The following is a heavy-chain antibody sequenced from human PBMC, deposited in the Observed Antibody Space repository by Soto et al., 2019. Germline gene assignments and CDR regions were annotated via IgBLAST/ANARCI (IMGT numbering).Heavy chain of an antibody. J-gene: IGHJ4*02. CDR2: ISSSGSTI. CDR1: GFTFSDYY. Sequence: PGGSLSLSCAASGFTFSDYYMSWIRQAPGKGLEWVSYISSSGSTIYYADSVKGRFTISRDNAKNSLYLQMNSLRAEDTAVYYCARDDVYYSGSGSYLYWGQGTLVTVSS. CDR3: ARDDVYYSGSGSYLY. V-gene: IGHV3-11*01. D-gene: IGHD3-10*01.